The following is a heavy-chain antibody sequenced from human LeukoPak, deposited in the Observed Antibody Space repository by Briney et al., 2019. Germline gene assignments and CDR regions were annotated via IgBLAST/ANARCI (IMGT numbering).Heavy chain of an antibody. V-gene: IGHV4-59*01. CDR3: AGGGYSYGPDAFDI. CDR1: GGSISSYY. D-gene: IGHD5-18*01. CDR2: ISYSGST. Sequence: SETLSLTCTVSGGSISSYYWSWIRQPPGKGLGWIGYISYSGSTNYNPSLKSRVTISVDTSKNQFSLKLSSVTAADTAVYYCAGGGYSYGPDAFDIWGQGTMVTVSS. J-gene: IGHJ3*02.